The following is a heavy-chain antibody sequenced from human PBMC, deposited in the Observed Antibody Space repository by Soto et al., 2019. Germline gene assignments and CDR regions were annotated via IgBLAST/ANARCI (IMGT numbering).Heavy chain of an antibody. J-gene: IGHJ4*02. D-gene: IGHD6-19*01. CDR2: IRGDGDST. Sequence: GGSLSLSCAASGFSLSTYDVIWVRQAPGKGLEWVSDIRGDGDSTYYADSVKGRFTISRDKANNTVSLQMNSLRGEDTAVYYCAREAPVAGTNYFDLWGQGTLVTVSS. CDR3: AREAPVAGTNYFDL. CDR1: GFSLSTYD. V-gene: IGHV3-23*01.